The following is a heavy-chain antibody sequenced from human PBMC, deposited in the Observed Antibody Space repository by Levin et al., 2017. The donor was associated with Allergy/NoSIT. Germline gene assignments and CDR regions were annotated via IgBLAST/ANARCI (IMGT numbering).Heavy chain of an antibody. Sequence: GSLRLSCTVSGVSISTLYWSWIRQSPGKGLEWIGYIYSSGSTNYNPSLKGRVTISVDMSKNQFSMKLSSVTAADTAVYYCAHLQYTDGWYVDDWGQGTLVTVSS. V-gene: IGHV4-59*11. CDR3: AHLQYTDGWYVDD. CDR1: GVSISTLY. CDR2: IYSSGST. D-gene: IGHD6-19*01. J-gene: IGHJ4*02.